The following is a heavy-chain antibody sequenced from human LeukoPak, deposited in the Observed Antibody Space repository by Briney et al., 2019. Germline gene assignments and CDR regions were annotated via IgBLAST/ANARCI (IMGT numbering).Heavy chain of an antibody. CDR1: GFTVSSNY. J-gene: IGHJ6*02. V-gene: IGHV3-66*01. CDR2: IFAGGTT. CDR3: ARGITIFGVAKYAMDV. Sequence: GGSLRLSCVASGFTVSSNYMSWVRQAPGKGLEWVSVIFAGGTTYYTDSVKGRCTISRDNSKNTLYLKMNSLRADDTAVYYCARGITIFGVAKYAMDVWGQGTTVTVSS. D-gene: IGHD3-3*01.